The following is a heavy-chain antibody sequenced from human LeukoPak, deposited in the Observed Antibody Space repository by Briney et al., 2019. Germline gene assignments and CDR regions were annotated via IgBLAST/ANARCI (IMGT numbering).Heavy chain of an antibody. D-gene: IGHD3-3*01. CDR1: GGSISSYY. V-gene: IGHV4-59*01. J-gene: IGHJ6*02. Sequence: SETLSLTCTVSGGSISSYYRSWIRQPPGKGLEWIGYIYYSGSTNYNPSLKSRVTISVDTSKNQFSLKLSSVTAADTAVYYCARDARGSYDFWSGYQYYYYGMDVWGQGTTVTVSS. CDR2: IYYSGST. CDR3: ARDARGSYDFWSGYQYYYYGMDV.